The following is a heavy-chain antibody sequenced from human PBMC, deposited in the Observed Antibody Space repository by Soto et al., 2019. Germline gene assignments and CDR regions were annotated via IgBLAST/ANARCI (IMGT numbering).Heavy chain of an antibody. V-gene: IGHV1-18*01. CDR3: ERVDGYDYVWGSYRYPPLDY. CDR2: ISAYNGNT. J-gene: IGHJ4*02. CDR1: GYTFTSYG. Sequence: QVQLVQSGAEVKKPGASVKVSCKASGYTFTSYGISWVRQAPGQGLEWMGWISAYNGNTNYAQKLQGRVTMTTDTATITAYMELSSLSSEDTAVYYCERVDGYDYVWGSYRYPPLDYWGQGTLVTVSS. D-gene: IGHD3-16*02.